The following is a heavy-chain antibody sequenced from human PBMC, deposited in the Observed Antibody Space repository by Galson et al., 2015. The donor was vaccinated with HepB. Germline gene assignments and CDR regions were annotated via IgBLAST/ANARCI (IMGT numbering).Heavy chain of an antibody. D-gene: IGHD2-2*01. CDR1: GFTFSSYR. J-gene: IGHJ2*01. Sequence: SLRLSCAASGFTFSSYRMSWVRQAPGKGLEWVANIKQDGSEKYYVDSVKGRFTISRDNAKNSLYLQMNSLRAEDTAVYYCARDWGEYCSSTSCYGNWYFDLWGRGTLVTVSS. CDR3: ARDWGEYCSSTSCYGNWYFDL. V-gene: IGHV3-7*01. CDR2: IKQDGSEK.